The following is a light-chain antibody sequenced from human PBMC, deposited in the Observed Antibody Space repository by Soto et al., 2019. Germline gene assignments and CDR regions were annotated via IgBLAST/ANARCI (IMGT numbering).Light chain of an antibody. V-gene: IGKV1-5*03. Sequence: QMTQSPSTLSASVGDRVTITCRASQSISSWLAWYQQKPGKAPKLLIYKASSLESGVPSRFSGSGSGTEFALTISSLQPDDFATYYCQQYNSYWTFGQGTKVDIK. CDR1: QSISSW. J-gene: IGKJ1*01. CDR3: QQYNSYWT. CDR2: KAS.